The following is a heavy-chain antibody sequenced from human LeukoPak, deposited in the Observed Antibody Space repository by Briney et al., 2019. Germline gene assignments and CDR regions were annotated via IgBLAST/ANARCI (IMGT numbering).Heavy chain of an antibody. Sequence: SKTLSLTCAVYGGSFSGYYWSWIRQPPGKGLEWIGEINHSGSTNYNPSLKSRVTISVDTSKNQFSLKLSSVTAADTAVYYCARVTFDSSRNLDPPDYWGQGTLVTVSS. D-gene: IGHD6-13*01. CDR1: GGSFSGYY. J-gene: IGHJ4*02. CDR3: ARVTFDSSRNLDPPDY. V-gene: IGHV4-34*01. CDR2: INHSGST.